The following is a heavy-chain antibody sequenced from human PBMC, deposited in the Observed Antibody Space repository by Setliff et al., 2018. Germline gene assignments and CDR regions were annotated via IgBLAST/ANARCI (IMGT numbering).Heavy chain of an antibody. CDR1: GFTFSTYA. CDR3: AKPQVELRWGFES. CDR2: IYSGDRNT. J-gene: IGHJ4*02. D-gene: IGHD1-7*01. Sequence: GGSLRLSCAASGFTFSTYAMSWVRQAPGKGLEWVSTIYSGDRNTFYTGSVKGRFTIFRDGSKNTLFLHMTSLRAEDTAVYYCAKPQVELRWGFESWGQGTPVTVSS. V-gene: IGHV3-23*03.